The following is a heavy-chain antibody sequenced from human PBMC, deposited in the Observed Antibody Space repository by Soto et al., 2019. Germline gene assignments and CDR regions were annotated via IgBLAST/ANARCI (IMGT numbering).Heavy chain of an antibody. J-gene: IGHJ5*02. Sequence: SETLSLTCAVYGGSFSGYYWSWIRQPPGKGLEWIGDINHSGSTNYNPSLKSRVTISVDTSKNQFSLKLSSVTAADTAVYYCARERPDGSRLDPWGQGTLVTVSS. CDR1: GGSFSGYY. D-gene: IGHD6-13*01. V-gene: IGHV4-34*01. CDR2: INHSGST. CDR3: ARERPDGSRLDP.